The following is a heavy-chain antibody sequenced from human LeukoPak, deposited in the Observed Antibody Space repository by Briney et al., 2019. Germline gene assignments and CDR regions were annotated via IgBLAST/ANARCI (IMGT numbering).Heavy chain of an antibody. D-gene: IGHD6-13*01. CDR1: GFTFSSYA. CDR2: ISGSGGST. J-gene: IGHJ3*02. Sequence: PGGSLRLSCAASGFTFSSYAMSWVRQAPGEGLEWVPAISGSGGSTYYADSVKGRFTISRDNSKNTLYLQMNSLRAEDTAVYYCAKEIIGSSSWYSPAFDIWGQGTMVTVSS. V-gene: IGHV3-23*01. CDR3: AKEIIGSSSWYSPAFDI.